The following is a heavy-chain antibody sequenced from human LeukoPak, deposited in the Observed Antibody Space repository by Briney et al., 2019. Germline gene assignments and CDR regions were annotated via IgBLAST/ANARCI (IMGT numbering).Heavy chain of an antibody. CDR2: IIPILGIA. V-gene: IGHV1-69*04. CDR3: ARKIGYCSGGSCPFDY. CDR1: GGTFSSYA. J-gene: IGHJ4*02. D-gene: IGHD2-15*01. Sequence: SVKVSCKASGGTFSSYAISWVRQAPGQGLEWMGRIIPILGIANYAQKFQGRVTITADKSTSTAYMELSSLRSEDTAVYYCARKIGYCSGGSCPFDYWGQGTLVTVSS.